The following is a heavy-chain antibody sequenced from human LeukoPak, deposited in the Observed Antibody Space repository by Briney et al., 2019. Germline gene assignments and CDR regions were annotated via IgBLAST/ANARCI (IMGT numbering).Heavy chain of an antibody. V-gene: IGHV3-48*03. Sequence: GGSLRLSCTTSGITFSNSWMSWVRQAPGKGLEWVSYISSSGSTIYYADSVKGRFTISRDNAKNSLYLQMNSLRAEDTAVYYCAELGITMIGGVWGKGTTVTISS. J-gene: IGHJ6*04. CDR1: GITFSNSW. CDR3: AELGITMIGGV. CDR2: ISSSGSTI. D-gene: IGHD3-10*02.